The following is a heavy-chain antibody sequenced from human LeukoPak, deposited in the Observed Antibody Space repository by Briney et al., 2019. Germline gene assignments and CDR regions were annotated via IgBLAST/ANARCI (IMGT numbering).Heavy chain of an antibody. V-gene: IGHV3-48*03. J-gene: IGHJ6*04. Sequence: PGGSLRLSCAASGFTFSSYEMNWVRQAPGKGLEWVSYISSSGSTIYYADSVKGRFTISRDNAKNSLYLQMNSLRAEETAVYYCARGPSLYYYYYGMDVWGKGTTVTVSS. CDR1: GFTFSSYE. CDR3: ARGPSLYYYYYGMDV. CDR2: ISSSGSTI.